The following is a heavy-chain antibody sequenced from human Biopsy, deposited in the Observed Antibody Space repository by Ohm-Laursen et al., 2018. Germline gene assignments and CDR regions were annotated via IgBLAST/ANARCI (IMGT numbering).Heavy chain of an antibody. CDR1: GGSISNNNYY. CDR3: ARGSNEYGGLYFPH. V-gene: IGHV4-61*03. D-gene: IGHD4-23*01. Sequence: SDTLSLTCSVSGGSISNNNYYWGWIRQPPGKGLEWIGHISYTGYTSYKSSLKSRVTISLDTSRKHFSLRLTSLAAADTAVYYCARGSNEYGGLYFPHWGQGTLVTVSS. J-gene: IGHJ1*01. CDR2: ISYTGYT.